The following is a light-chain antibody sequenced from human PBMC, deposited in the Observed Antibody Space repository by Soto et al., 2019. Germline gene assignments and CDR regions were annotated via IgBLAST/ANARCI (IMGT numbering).Light chain of an antibody. V-gene: IGKV3-15*01. CDR2: GAS. Sequence: EIVMTQSPATLSVSPGERATLSCRASQNVRSNLAWYQQKPGQAPRLLIYGASTRATGVPARFSGSGSGTEFTLTISSLQSEDFAVYYCQQYNNWPFTFGPGTKVHVK. J-gene: IGKJ3*01. CDR1: QNVRSN. CDR3: QQYNNWPFT.